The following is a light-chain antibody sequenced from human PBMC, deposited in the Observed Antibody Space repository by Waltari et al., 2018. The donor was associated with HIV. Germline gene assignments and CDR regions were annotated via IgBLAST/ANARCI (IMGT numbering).Light chain of an antibody. CDR2: EVS. CDR3: CSYAGSSNVV. CDR1: SSDVGIYNL. Sequence: QPALTQPASVSGPPGQSITISCLGTSSDVGIYNLDSWYQQHPSKAPKLMIYEVSKRPSGVSNRFSGSKSGNTASLTISGLQAEDEADYYCCSYAGSSNVVFGGGTKLTVL. J-gene: IGLJ2*01. V-gene: IGLV2-23*02.